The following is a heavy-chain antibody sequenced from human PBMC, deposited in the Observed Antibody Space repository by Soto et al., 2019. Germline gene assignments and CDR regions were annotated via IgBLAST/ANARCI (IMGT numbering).Heavy chain of an antibody. CDR3: AREMGVTMVRGVPDWFDP. J-gene: IGHJ5*02. Sequence: QVQLVESGGGVVQPGRSLRLSCAASGFTFSSYGMHWVRQAPGKGLEWVAVIWYDGSNKYYADSVKGRFTISRDNSKNTLYLQMNSLRAEDTAVYYCAREMGVTMVRGVPDWFDPWGQGTLVTVSS. V-gene: IGHV3-33*01. CDR1: GFTFSSYG. CDR2: IWYDGSNK. D-gene: IGHD3-10*01.